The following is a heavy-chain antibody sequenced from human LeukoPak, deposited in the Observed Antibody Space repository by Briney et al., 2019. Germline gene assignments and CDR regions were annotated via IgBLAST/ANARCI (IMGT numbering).Heavy chain of an antibody. CDR2: INPSGGST. J-gene: IGHJ4*02. CDR3: ARELQGHFDY. CDR1: GYTFTSYY. Sequence: ASVKVSCKASGYTFTSYYMHWVRQAPGQGLEWMGIINPSGGSTTYAQKFQGRVTMTRDTSTSTAYMELSSLRSEDTAVYYCARELQGHFDYWGQGTLVTVSS. V-gene: IGHV1-46*01.